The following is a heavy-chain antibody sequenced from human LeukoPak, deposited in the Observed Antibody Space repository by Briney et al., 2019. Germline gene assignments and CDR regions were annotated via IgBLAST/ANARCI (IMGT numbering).Heavy chain of an antibody. CDR3: ARGYCSSTSCYLFDY. Sequence: GGSLRRSCAASGFTFSDYYMSWIRQAPGKGLEWVSYISSSGSTIYYADSVKGRFTISMDNAKNSLYLQMNSLRAEDTAVYYCARGYCSSTSCYLFDYWGQGTLDTVSS. D-gene: IGHD2-2*01. V-gene: IGHV3-11*01. CDR1: GFTFSDYY. J-gene: IGHJ4*02. CDR2: ISSSGSTI.